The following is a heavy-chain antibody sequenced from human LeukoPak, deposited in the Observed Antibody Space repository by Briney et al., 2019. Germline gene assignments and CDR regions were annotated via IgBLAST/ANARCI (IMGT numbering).Heavy chain of an antibody. Sequence: GGSLRLSCAASGFTFSSYWMSWVRQAPGKGLEWVAVISYDGSNKYYADSVKGRFTISSDNSKNTLYLQMNSLRAEDTAVYYCARDRGDYYDSSGPLDYWGQGTLVTVSS. CDR3: ARDRGDYYDSSGPLDY. V-gene: IGHV3-30-3*01. J-gene: IGHJ4*02. CDR2: ISYDGSNK. CDR1: GFTFSSYW. D-gene: IGHD3-22*01.